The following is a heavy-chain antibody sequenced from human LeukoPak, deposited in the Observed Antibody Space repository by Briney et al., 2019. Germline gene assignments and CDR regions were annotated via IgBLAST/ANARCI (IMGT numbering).Heavy chain of an antibody. CDR1: GGSISSGSYY. CDR2: IYYSGST. J-gene: IGHJ4*02. D-gene: IGHD1-1*01. CDR3: ARNEYPYYFDY. Sequence: SETLSLTCTVSGGSISSGSYYWSWIRQPPGKGLEWIGYIYYSGSTNYNPSLKSRVTISVDTSKNQFSLKLSSVTAADTAVYYCARNEYPYYFDYWGQGTLVTVSS. V-gene: IGHV4-61*01.